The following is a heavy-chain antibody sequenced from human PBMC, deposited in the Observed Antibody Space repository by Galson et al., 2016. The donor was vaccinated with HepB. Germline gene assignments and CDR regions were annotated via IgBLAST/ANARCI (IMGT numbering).Heavy chain of an antibody. CDR3: ARRSVTTAGLVIDAFDF. J-gene: IGHJ3*01. V-gene: IGHV1-69*13. CDR2: ILPVFGSA. D-gene: IGHD3/OR15-3a*01. CDR1: GGTFSTKT. Sequence: SVKVSCKASGGTFSTKTISWVRQAPGQGLEWVGGILPVFGSANYPQKFQGRVTISADESTSTGYMELSSLTSEDTAVYYCARRSVTTAGLVIDAFDFWGQGTKVTVS.